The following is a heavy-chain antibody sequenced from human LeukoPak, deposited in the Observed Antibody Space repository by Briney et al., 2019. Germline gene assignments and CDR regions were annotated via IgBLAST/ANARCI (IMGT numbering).Heavy chain of an antibody. CDR1: GFTFSSYW. V-gene: IGHV3-7*01. CDR2: IKYDGSEI. Sequence: GGSLRLSCAASGFTFSSYWMSWVRQAPGKGLEWVEWVANIKYDGSEICYIDSVKGRFTISRDNAKNSLYLQMNSLRAEDTAVYYCARDKGTMVRGVIISPFDYWGQGTLVTVSS. D-gene: IGHD3-10*01. J-gene: IGHJ4*02. CDR3: ARDKGTMVRGVIISPFDY.